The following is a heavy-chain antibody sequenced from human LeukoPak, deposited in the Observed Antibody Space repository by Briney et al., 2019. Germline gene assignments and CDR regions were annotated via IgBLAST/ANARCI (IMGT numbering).Heavy chain of an antibody. CDR2: INPNSGGT. V-gene: IGHV1-2*02. Sequence: ASVKVSCKASGYTFTSYYMHWVRQAPGQGLEWMGWINPNSGGTNYAQKFQGRVTMTRDTSISTAYMELSRLRSDDTAVYYCASTESLGYLFDYWGQGTLVTVSS. CDR1: GYTFTSYY. J-gene: IGHJ4*02. D-gene: IGHD5-18*01. CDR3: ASTESLGYLFDY.